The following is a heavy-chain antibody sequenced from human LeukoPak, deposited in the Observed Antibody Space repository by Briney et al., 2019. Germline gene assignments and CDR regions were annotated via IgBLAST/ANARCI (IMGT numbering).Heavy chain of an antibody. CDR2: IYYSGST. J-gene: IGHJ3*02. D-gene: IGHD3-22*01. V-gene: IGHV4-59*01. CDR3: ARVTYDSSGYYGPSRAFDI. CDR1: GGSISSYY. Sequence: PSETLSLTCTVSGGSISSYYWSWIRQPPGKGLEWIGYIYYSGSTNHNPSLKSRVTISVDTSKNQFSLKLSSVTAADTAVYYCARVTYDSSGYYGPSRAFDIWGQGTMVTVSS.